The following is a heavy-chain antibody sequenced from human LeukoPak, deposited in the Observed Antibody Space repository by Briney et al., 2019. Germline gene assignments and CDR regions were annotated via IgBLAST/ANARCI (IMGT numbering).Heavy chain of an antibody. D-gene: IGHD2-2*01. J-gene: IGHJ6*02. Sequence: ASVKVSCKASSYTFTSYGISWVRQAPGQGLEWMGWISAYNGNTNYAQKLQGRVTMTTDTSTSTAYMELRSLRSDDTAVYYCARDGPFEIVVVPAAMIYYYGMDVWGQGTTVTVSS. V-gene: IGHV1-18*01. CDR2: ISAYNGNT. CDR3: ARDGPFEIVVVPAAMIYYYGMDV. CDR1: SYTFTSYG.